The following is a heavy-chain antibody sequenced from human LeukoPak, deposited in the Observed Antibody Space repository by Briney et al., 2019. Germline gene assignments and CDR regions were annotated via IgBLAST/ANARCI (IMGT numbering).Heavy chain of an antibody. J-gene: IGHJ5*02. V-gene: IGHV3-30-3*01. CDR1: GFTFSSYA. CDR2: ISYDGSNK. Sequence: GGSLRLSCAASGFTFSSYAMHWVRQAPGKGLEWVAVISYDGSNKYYADPVKGRFTISRDNSKNTLYLQMNSLRAEDTAVYYCARAGGYCSGGSCYRGYSWFDPWGQGTLVTVSS. CDR3: ARAGGYCSGGSCYRGYSWFDP. D-gene: IGHD2-15*01.